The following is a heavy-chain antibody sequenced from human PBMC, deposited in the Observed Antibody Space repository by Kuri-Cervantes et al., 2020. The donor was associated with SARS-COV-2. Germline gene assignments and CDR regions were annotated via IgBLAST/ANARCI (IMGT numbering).Heavy chain of an antibody. CDR1: GFIFSGSA. Sequence: GGSLRLSCAASGFIFSGSALHWVRQASGRGLEWVGRSRSKANSYATAYAASVKGRFTISRDDSKNTAYLQMDSLKTEDTAVYYCARGGYGDYLSWGQGTLVTVSS. CDR3: ARGGYGDYLS. V-gene: IGHV3-73*01. J-gene: IGHJ5*02. D-gene: IGHD4-17*01. CDR2: SRSKANSYAT.